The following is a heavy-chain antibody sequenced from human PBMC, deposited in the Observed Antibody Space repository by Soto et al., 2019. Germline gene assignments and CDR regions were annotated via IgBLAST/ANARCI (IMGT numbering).Heavy chain of an antibody. J-gene: IGHJ4*02. Sequence: GGSLRLSCAASGFTFSGYAMSWVRQAPGKGLEWVSAISGSGGSTYYADSVKGRFTISRDNSKNTLYLQMNSLRAEDTAVYYCAKDPRSTRYYGDYGENFDYWGQGTLVTVSS. D-gene: IGHD4-17*01. CDR3: AKDPRSTRYYGDYGENFDY. CDR2: ISGSGGST. CDR1: GFTFSGYA. V-gene: IGHV3-23*01.